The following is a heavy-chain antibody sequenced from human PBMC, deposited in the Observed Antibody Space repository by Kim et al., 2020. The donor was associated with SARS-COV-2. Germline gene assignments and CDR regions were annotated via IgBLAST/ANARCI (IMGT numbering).Heavy chain of an antibody. CDR1: GGTFSSYA. CDR3: ARGKQGQLVPSLDY. CDR2: IIPIFGTA. V-gene: IGHV1-69*13. D-gene: IGHD6-13*01. J-gene: IGHJ4*02. Sequence: SVKVSCKASGGTFSSYAISWVRQAPGQGLEWMGGIIPIFGTANYAQKFQGRVTITADESTSTAYMELSSLRSEDTAVYYCARGKQGQLVPSLDYWGQGTLVTVSS.